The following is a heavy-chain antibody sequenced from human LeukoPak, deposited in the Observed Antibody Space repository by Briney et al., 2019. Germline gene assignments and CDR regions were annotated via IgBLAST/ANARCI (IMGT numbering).Heavy chain of an antibody. V-gene: IGHV4-34*01. CDR1: GGSFSGYY. CDR2: INHSGST. CDR3: ARGLDCSSTSCLDRYFDY. D-gene: IGHD2-2*01. J-gene: IGHJ4*02. Sequence: SETLSLTCAVYGGSFSGYYWSWIRQPPGKGLEWIGEINHSGSTNYNPSLKSRVTISVDTSKNQFSLKLSSVTAADTAVYHCARGLDCSSTSCLDRYFDYWGQGTLVTVSS.